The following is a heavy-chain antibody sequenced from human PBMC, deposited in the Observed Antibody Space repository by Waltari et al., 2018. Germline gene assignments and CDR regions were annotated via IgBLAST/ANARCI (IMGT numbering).Heavy chain of an antibody. CDR3: ARHPDSSFDD. CDR2: IRQDESEK. J-gene: IGHJ4*02. V-gene: IGHV3-7*01. Sequence: EVQLVESGGGLAQPGGSLRLSCAASGFSFSNACVGVVRQAPGKGQRWVDKIRQDESEKYVVDSVKGRFTISRDNDKNALYLQMNSLRVEDTAIYYCARHPDSSFDDWGQGTLVTVSS. CDR1: GFSFSNAC. D-gene: IGHD6-19*01.